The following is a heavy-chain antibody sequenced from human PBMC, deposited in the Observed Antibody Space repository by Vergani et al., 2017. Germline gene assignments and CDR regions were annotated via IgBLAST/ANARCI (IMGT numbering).Heavy chain of an antibody. V-gene: IGHV3-30*02. CDR3: AKHFRGWGIDY. CDR1: GFTLSNYD. CDR2: IQFDGSNQ. J-gene: IGHJ4*02. Sequence: QVQLVESGGGVVQRGGSLRLSFATSGFTLSNYDMQWIRQGPGKGLEFVAFIQFDGSNQYYADSVKGRFTLSRDFSKNTLYLQMNSLRTDDTATYYCAKHFRGWGIDYWCQGTQVIVSS. D-gene: IGHD3-16*01.